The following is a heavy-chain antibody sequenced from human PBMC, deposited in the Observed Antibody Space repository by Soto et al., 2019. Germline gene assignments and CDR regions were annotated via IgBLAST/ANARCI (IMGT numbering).Heavy chain of an antibody. D-gene: IGHD3-10*01. Sequence: EVQVLESGGGSVQPGGSLRLSCAASGFPFSMFAMNWVRQAPGQGLEWVSGIRGSGGGTYYADSVKGRFTISRDDSRNMLYLEMNTLRGEDTAVYYCAKASGRVHYGMHVWGQGTTVTVSS. CDR1: GFPFSMFA. J-gene: IGHJ6*02. V-gene: IGHV3-23*01. CDR3: AKASGRVHYGMHV. CDR2: IRGSGGGT.